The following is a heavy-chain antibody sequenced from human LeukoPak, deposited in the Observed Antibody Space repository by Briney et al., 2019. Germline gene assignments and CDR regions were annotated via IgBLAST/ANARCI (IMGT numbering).Heavy chain of an antibody. CDR1: GFTFSTYG. Sequence: PGGSLRLSCAASGFTFSTYGMHGVRQAPGRGLEWVAVIWFDGSNKYNAHSVRGRFTISRDNSKNTLYLEINSLRDENTAVYYCAKASGRYCSSTRCQAPLDYWGQGTLVTVSS. CDR2: IWFDGSNK. D-gene: IGHD2-2*01. CDR3: AKASGRYCSSTRCQAPLDY. J-gene: IGHJ4*02. V-gene: IGHV3-33*06.